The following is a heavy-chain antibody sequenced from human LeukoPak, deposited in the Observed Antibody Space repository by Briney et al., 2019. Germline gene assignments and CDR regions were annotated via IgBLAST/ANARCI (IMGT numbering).Heavy chain of an antibody. J-gene: IGHJ4*02. CDR2: ISGSGDNT. Sequence: PGGSLRLSCAASGFTFSNYAMSWVRQAPGKGLKWFSAISGSGDNTYYADSVKGRFTVSRDNSKNTLYVQMESLRAEDTAVYYCAKDFVVVPGNVNYFDYWGQGTLVTVSS. V-gene: IGHV3-23*01. CDR1: GFTFSNYA. CDR3: AKDFVVVPGNVNYFDY. D-gene: IGHD2-21*02.